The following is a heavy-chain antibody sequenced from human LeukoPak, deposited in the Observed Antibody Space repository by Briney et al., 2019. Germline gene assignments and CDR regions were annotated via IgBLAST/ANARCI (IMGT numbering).Heavy chain of an antibody. CDR2: ISAYNGDT. D-gene: IGHD3-10*01. CDR3: ARDYYGTPPLDY. J-gene: IGHJ4*02. Sequence: ASVTVSCKASGYIFTSYGFSWVRQAPGQGLEWMGWISAYNGDTNYAQKLQGRVTMTTDTSTSTAYMELRSLRSDDTAVYYCARDYYGTPPLDYWGQGTLVTVSS. CDR1: GYIFTSYG. V-gene: IGHV1-18*01.